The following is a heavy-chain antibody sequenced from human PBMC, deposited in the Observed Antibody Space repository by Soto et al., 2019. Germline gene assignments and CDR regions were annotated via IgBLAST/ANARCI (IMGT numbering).Heavy chain of an antibody. Sequence: GGSLRLSCAASGFTFSSYSMNWVRQAPGKGLEWVSAISTSGVTTYFANSVKGRFTISRDDSKSTLYLQINNLRGEDTAVYYCVKDWSGDKCPCMDVWGQGTTVTVSS. CDR1: GFTFSSYS. CDR2: ISTSGVTT. J-gene: IGHJ6*02. V-gene: IGHV3-23*01. CDR3: VKDWSGDKCPCMDV. D-gene: IGHD3-3*01.